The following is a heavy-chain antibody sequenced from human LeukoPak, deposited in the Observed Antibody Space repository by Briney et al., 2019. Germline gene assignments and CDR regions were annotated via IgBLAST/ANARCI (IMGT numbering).Heavy chain of an antibody. CDR3: AAHTVVTGRFDY. V-gene: IGHV2-5*01. J-gene: IGHJ4*02. CDR1: GFSVSSSGVG. D-gene: IGHD4-23*01. Sequence: SGPTLVKPTQTLTLTCTLSGFSVSSSGVGVGGIRQPPGKALGGLALIFWKDVKRYSPSLRSRHTTTKDTSKNQVVLTKTNMDPVDTATYYCAAHTVVTGRFDYWGQGTLVTVSS. CDR2: IFWKDVK.